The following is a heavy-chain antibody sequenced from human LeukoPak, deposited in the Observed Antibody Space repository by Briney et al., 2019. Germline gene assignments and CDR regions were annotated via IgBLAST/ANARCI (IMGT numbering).Heavy chain of an antibody. D-gene: IGHD3-22*01. CDR3: ASISTYYYDSSGYYGDY. V-gene: IGHV1-69*13. CDR2: IIPIFGTA. Sequence: SVKVSCKASGGTFSSYAISWVRQAPGQGLEWMGGIIPIFGTANYAQKFQGRVTITADESTSTAYMELSSLRAEDTAVYYCASISTYYYDSSGYYGDYWGQGTLVTVSS. CDR1: GGTFSSYA. J-gene: IGHJ4*02.